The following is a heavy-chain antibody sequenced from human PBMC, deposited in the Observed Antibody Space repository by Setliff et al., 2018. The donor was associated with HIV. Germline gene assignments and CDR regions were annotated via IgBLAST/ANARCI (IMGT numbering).Heavy chain of an antibody. CDR3: TRDPTPKELWFFSGYYSDY. Sequence: PGGSLRLSCAASNFTFSFYGMHWVRQAPGKGLEWVTFIASDVSKTHIADSVKGRFTISRDNSKNMLYLQMNSLSADDTAVYYCTRDPTPKELWFFSGYYSDYWGQGTLVTVSS. D-gene: IGHD3-10*01. CDR2: IASDVSKT. J-gene: IGHJ4*02. CDR1: NFTFSFYG. V-gene: IGHV3-30*02.